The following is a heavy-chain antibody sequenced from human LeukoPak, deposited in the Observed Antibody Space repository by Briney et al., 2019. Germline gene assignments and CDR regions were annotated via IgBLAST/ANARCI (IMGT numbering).Heavy chain of an antibody. CDR2: ISSDRRST. CDR3: ARHGYNYGFDY. V-gene: IGHV3-23*01. J-gene: IGHJ4*02. Sequence: GGSLRLSCAASGFTFSSYAMSWVRQAPGKGLEWVSAISSDRRSTYYADSVKGRFTISRDNSKNTLFLQMNSLRVEDTAVYYCARHGYNYGFDYWGQGTLVTVSS. CDR1: GFTFSSYA. D-gene: IGHD5-24*01.